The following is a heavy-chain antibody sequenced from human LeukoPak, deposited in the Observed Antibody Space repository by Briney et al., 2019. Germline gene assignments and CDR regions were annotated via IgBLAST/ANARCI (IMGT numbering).Heavy chain of an antibody. D-gene: IGHD6-13*01. CDR1: GGTFSSYA. J-gene: IGHJ5*02. Sequence: SVKVSCKASGGTFSSYAISWVRQAPGQGLEWMGGITPIFGTANYAQKFQGRVTIAADESTSTVYMELSSLRSEDTAVYYCARGREAAAGTGNWFDPWGQGTLVTVSS. CDR2: ITPIFGTA. CDR3: ARGREAAAGTGNWFDP. V-gene: IGHV1-69*13.